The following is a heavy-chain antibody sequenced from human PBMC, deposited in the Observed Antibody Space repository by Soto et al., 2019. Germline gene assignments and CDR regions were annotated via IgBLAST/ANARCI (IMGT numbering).Heavy chain of an antibody. CDR2: IYYSGST. Sequence: GKGLEWIGYIYYSGSTYYNPSLKSRVTISVDTSKNQFSLKLSSVTAADTAVYYCARSPEATVTAFDFWGLGTLV. CDR3: ARSPEATVTAFDF. D-gene: IGHD4-17*01. J-gene: IGHJ4*02. V-gene: IGHV4-31*02.